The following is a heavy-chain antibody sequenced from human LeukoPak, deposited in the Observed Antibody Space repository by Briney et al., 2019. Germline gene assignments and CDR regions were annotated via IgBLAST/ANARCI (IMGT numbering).Heavy chain of an antibody. CDR1: GCTFSSSA. CDR3: TRWAEAAAGLPSFDY. Sequence: ESLTLSCAASGCTFSSSAMSWVRQPSGKGLEWVGRIRSKPNKYGKAYAASVKGRFIMSRDDLKKTAYLQMNSLKTEDTAVYYCTRWAEAAAGLPSFDYWGQGTLVTVSS. D-gene: IGHD6-13*01. J-gene: IGHJ4*02. V-gene: IGHV3-73*01. CDR2: IRSKPNKYGK.